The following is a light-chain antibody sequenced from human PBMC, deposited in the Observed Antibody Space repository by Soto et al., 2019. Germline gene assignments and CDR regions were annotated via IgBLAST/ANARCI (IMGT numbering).Light chain of an antibody. J-gene: IGLJ2*01. CDR2: KNN. CDR3: AAWDDSLNDVV. CDR1: SSNIGGNP. V-gene: IGLV1-44*01. Sequence: QSVLTQPPSTSGTPGQRITISCSGSSSNIGGNPVNWYRQLPGTAPKLLIYKNNQWPSGIPDRFSGSKSGTSASLAISGLQSEDEADYYCAAWDDSLNDVVFGGGTKVTVL.